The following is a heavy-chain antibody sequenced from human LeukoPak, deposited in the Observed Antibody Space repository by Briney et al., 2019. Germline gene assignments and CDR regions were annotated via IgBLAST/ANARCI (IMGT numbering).Heavy chain of an antibody. CDR2: ISGYSSNT. CDR1: GYNFTSNV. D-gene: IGHD3-3*01. Sequence: ASVKVSCKASGYNFTSNVITWVRQAPGQGLEWMGWISGYSSNTKYAQNMQGRLTLTTDTSTSTAYMELRSLGSDDTAVYYCARLVYDFWTGYSVDRWGQGTLVTVSS. CDR3: ARLVYDFWTGYSVDR. V-gene: IGHV1-18*01. J-gene: IGHJ4*02.